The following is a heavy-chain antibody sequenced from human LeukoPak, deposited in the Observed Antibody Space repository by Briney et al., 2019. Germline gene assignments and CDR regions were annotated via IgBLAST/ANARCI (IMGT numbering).Heavy chain of an antibody. V-gene: IGHV3-74*01. D-gene: IGHD3-10*01. CDR1: GFTFSSYW. Sequence: PGGSLRLSCAASGFTFSSYWMHWVRQAPGKGLVWVSRINSDGSSTSYADSVKGRFTISRDNSKNTLYLQMNSLRAEDTAVYYCAKEVYEDYYGSGSYNYWGQGTLVTVSS. CDR3: AKEVYEDYYGSGSYNY. CDR2: INSDGSST. J-gene: IGHJ4*02.